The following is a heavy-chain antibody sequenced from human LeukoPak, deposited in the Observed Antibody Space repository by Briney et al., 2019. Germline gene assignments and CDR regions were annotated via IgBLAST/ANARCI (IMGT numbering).Heavy chain of an antibody. CDR2: ITQDGSEK. Sequence: GSLRLSCVVSTFTFSDYWMSWVRQAPGKGLEWVANITQDGSEKYYVDSVKGRFTISRDNAKNSLYLQMDSLRVEDTAVYYCARDGGVAAAPFDPWGQGTLVAVSS. D-gene: IGHD2-2*01. V-gene: IGHV3-7*01. J-gene: IGHJ5*02. CDR1: TFTFSDYW. CDR3: ARDGGVAAAPFDP.